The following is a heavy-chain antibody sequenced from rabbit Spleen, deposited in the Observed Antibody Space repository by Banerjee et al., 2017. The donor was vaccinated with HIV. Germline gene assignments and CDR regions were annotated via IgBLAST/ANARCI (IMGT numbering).Heavy chain of an antibody. V-gene: IGHV1S40*01. CDR2: IYADSSGST. J-gene: IGHJ6*01. D-gene: IGHD8-1*01. Sequence: QSLEESGGDLVKPGASLTLTCTASGFSFSSSYYMCWVRQAPGKGLECIACIYADSSGSTYYASWAKGRFTISKTSSTTVTLQMTTLTAADTATYFCARDSGTSFSTYGMDLWGPGTLVTV. CDR3: ARDSGTSFSTYGMDL. CDR1: GFSFSSSYY.